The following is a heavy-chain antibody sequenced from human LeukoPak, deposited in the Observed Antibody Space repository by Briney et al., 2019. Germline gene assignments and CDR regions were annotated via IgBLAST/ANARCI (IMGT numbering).Heavy chain of an antibody. CDR1: GGSISSYY. J-gene: IGHJ6*02. V-gene: IGHV4-59*08. CDR3: ARWGGYGMDV. CDR2: IYYSGST. Sequence: SETLSLTCTVSGGSISSYYWSWIRQPPGKGLEWIGYIYYSGSTNYSPSLKSRVTISVDTSKNQFSLKLSSVTAADTAVYYCARWGGYGMDVWGQGTTVTVSS. D-gene: IGHD3-10*01.